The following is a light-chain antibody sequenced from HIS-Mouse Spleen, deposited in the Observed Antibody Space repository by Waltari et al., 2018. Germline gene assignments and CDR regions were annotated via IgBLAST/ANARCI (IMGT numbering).Light chain of an antibody. J-gene: IGLJ2*01. CDR3: MQGTHWPRT. V-gene: IGLV2-11*01. CDR2: DVS. CDR1: SSDVGGYNY. Sequence: QSALTQPRSVSGSPGQSVTISCTGTSSDVGGYNYVSWYQQHPGKAPKLMIYDVSKRPSGVPDRFSGSGSGTDVTLKISRVEAEDVGVYYCMQGTHWPRTFGGGTK.